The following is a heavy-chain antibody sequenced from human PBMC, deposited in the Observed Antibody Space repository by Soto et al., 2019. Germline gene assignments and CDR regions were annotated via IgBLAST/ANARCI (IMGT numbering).Heavy chain of an antibody. V-gene: IGHV1-8*01. J-gene: IGHJ4*02. CDR2: MSPRRGNT. Sequence: QVQLVQSGAEVKKPGASVKVSCKASGYSFTNYEVTWVRQATGQGLEWMGWMSPRRGNTAYAQKFQGRVAMTRNTSISTAYLELSSLTSEDTAVHYCASGAYNWNDYTYWGQGTLVSVSS. CDR1: GYSFTNYE. D-gene: IGHD1-20*01. CDR3: ASGAYNWNDYTY.